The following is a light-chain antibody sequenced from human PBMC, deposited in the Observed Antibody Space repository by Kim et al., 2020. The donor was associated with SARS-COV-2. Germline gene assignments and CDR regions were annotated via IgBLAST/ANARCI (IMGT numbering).Light chain of an antibody. V-gene: IGLV6-57*01. CDR3: QSYDRNYNWV. CDR2: EDN. J-gene: IGLJ3*02. CDR1: SYSIASDY. Sequence: KTVIISCTLSSYSIASDYVHWYQQRPGSSPTTIILEDNQSPSGVPDPFSGSIDISSNSASLTISGLKTEDEADYYCQSYDRNYNWVFGGGTKLTVL.